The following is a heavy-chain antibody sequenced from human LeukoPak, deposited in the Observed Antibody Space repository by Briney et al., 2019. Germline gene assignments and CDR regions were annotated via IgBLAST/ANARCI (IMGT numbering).Heavy chain of an antibody. J-gene: IGHJ4*02. CDR3: AKEGYGSGRRPTVNLDY. CDR1: GFTFDDYA. D-gene: IGHD3-10*01. CDR2: ISWTGGNT. V-gene: IGHV3-43D*03. Sequence: GGSLRLSCAASGFTFDDYAMHWVRQAPGKGLEWLSLISWTGGNTYYSDSVKGRFTISRDNSKNSLYLQMNSLRAEDTALYYCAKEGYGSGRRPTVNLDYWGQGTLVTVSS.